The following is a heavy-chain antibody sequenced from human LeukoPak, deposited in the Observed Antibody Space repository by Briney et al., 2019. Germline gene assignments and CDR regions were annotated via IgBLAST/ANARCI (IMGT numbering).Heavy chain of an antibody. D-gene: IGHD2-2*01. CDR2: IKSDGSST. CDR1: GFTFSSYW. J-gene: IGHJ4*02. V-gene: IGHV3-74*01. CDR3: AARGYCSSTSCLLEY. Sequence: GGSLRFSCAASGFTFSSYWMHWVRQAPGKGLVWVSRIKSDGSSTSYADSVKGRFTISRDNSKNTMLLQMNSLRAEDTALYYCAARGYCSSTSCLLEYWGQGTLVTVSS.